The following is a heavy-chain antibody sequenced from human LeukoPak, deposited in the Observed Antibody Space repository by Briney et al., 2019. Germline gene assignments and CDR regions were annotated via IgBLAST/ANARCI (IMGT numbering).Heavy chain of an antibody. V-gene: IGHV4-34*01. CDR1: GGSFSGYY. CDR2: INHSGST. CDR3: ARTTVTKFDAFDY. Sequence: PSETLSLTCAVYGGSFSGYYWSWIRQPPGKGLEWIGEINHSGSTNYNPSLKSRVTISVDTSTNQFSLKLSSVTAADTAVYYCARTTVTKFDAFDYWGQGTLVTVSS. D-gene: IGHD4-17*01. J-gene: IGHJ4*02.